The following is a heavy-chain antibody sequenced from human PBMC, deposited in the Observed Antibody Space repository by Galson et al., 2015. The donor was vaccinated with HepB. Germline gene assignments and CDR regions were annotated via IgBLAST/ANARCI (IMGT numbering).Heavy chain of an antibody. CDR3: AKVMERYFEWLLYVDYYYAMDA. D-gene: IGHD3-9*01. Sequence: SLRLSWAAFGFTFSSYAMSWVRQAPGKGLEWVSGISGSISGSGGSTYYADSVKGRFTISRDNSKNTLDLQMNSLRAEDTAVYYCAKVMERYFEWLLYVDYYYAMDAWGQGTTVTVSS. CDR1: GFTFSSYA. V-gene: IGHV3-23*01. J-gene: IGHJ6*02. CDR2: ISGSISGSGGST.